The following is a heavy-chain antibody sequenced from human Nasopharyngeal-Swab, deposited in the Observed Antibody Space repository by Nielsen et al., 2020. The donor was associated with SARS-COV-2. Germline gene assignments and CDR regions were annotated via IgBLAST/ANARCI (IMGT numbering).Heavy chain of an antibody. CDR2: IYYNGNT. CDR3: VRSSSWYYFDY. J-gene: IGHJ4*02. CDR1: GASIAYSTVY. D-gene: IGHD6-13*01. V-gene: IGHV4-39*01. Sequence: SETLSLTCTVSGASIAYSTVYWGWIRQPPGKGLEWIGNIYYNGNTYQNPSLKSRLTISVDKSKNQFSLQLSSVTAADTAVYYCVRSSSWYYFDYWAQGTQVTVSS.